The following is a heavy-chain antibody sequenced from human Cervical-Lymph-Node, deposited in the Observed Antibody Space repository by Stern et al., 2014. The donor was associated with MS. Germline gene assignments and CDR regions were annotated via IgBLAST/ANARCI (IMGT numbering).Heavy chain of an antibody. Sequence: VQLVESGGGLVQPGGSLRLSCAASGFTFSTYTMNWVRQAPGKGLEWLSYISTSDTIYNADSVKGRFTISRDNDKSLLYLQMDSLRDEDTAVYYCAGLSSGWFHGMDVWGQGTTVIVSS. J-gene: IGHJ6*02. V-gene: IGHV3-48*02. CDR3: AGLSSGWFHGMDV. D-gene: IGHD6-19*01. CDR1: GFTFSTYT. CDR2: ISTSDTI.